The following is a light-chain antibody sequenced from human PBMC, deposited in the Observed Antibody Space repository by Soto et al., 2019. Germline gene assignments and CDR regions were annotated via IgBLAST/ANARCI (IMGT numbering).Light chain of an antibody. J-gene: IGKJ2*01. CDR1: QGILSW. CDR3: QQYNNYPYT. CDR2: KAS. Sequence: DMPLTQSPYALASSFADRATITCRASQGILSWLAWYQQKPGKVPNLLIYKASYLESGVPSRFSGSGSGTEFTLTISSLQPDDFATYYCQQYNNYPYTFGQGSKVDI. V-gene: IGKV1-5*03.